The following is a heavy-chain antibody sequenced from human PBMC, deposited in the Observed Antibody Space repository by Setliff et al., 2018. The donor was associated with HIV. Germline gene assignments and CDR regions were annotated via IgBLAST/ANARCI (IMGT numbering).Heavy chain of an antibody. V-gene: IGHV4-4*07. D-gene: IGHD3-10*01. Sequence: SETLSLTCTVSGGSISRYYWSWIRQHAGKGLEWIGRIYPSGNINYNPSLKSRLTMSIDTSKNQFSLKLSSVTATDTAVYYCARDAGPHYGSGPPLEYWGQGIQVTVSS. CDR3: ARDAGPHYGSGPPLEY. CDR1: GGSISRYY. J-gene: IGHJ4*02. CDR2: IYPSGNI.